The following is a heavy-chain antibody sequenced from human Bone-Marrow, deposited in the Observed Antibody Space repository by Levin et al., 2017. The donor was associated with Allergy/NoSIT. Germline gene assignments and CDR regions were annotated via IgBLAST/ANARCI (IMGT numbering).Heavy chain of an antibody. CDR3: ARVFKYYYDSSGEALGY. V-gene: IGHV3-21*01. J-gene: IGHJ4*02. Sequence: GESLKISCAASGFTFSSYSMNWVRQAPGKGLEWVSSISSSSSYIYYADSVKGRFTISRDNAKNSLYLQMNSLRAEDTAVYYCARVFKYYYDSSGEALGYWGQGTLVTVSS. CDR1: GFTFSSYS. D-gene: IGHD3-22*01. CDR2: ISSSSSYI.